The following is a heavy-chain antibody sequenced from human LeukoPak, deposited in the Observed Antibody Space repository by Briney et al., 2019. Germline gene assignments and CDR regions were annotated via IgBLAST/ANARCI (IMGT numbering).Heavy chain of an antibody. CDR2: INPNSGGT. Sequence: GASVKVSCKASGYTFTGYYMHCVRQAPGQGREWMGWINPNSGGTNYAQKFQGRVTMTRDTSISTAYMELSRLRSDDTAVYYCARDLLKYDFWSGQSGYYFDYWGQGTLVTVSS. CDR3: ARDLLKYDFWSGQSGYYFDY. D-gene: IGHD3-3*01. J-gene: IGHJ4*02. CDR1: GYTFTGYY. V-gene: IGHV1-2*02.